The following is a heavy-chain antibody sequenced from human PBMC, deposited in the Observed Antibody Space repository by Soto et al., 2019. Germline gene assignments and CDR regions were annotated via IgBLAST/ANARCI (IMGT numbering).Heavy chain of an antibody. J-gene: IGHJ4*02. V-gene: IGHV3-21*01. D-gene: IGHD3-10*01. CDR3: ARVGVGGGLFDY. CDR1: GFTFSSYS. CDR2: ISSSSSYI. Sequence: EVQLVESGGGLVKPGGSLRLSCAASGFTFSSYSMNWVRQAPGKGLEWVSSISSSSSYIYYADSVKGRFTISRDNAKNSLYLQMNSLRAEDTAVYYCARVGVGGGLFDYWGQGTLVTVSS.